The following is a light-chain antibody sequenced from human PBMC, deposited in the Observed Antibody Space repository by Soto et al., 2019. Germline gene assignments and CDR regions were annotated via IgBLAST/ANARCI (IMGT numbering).Light chain of an antibody. Sequence: EIVLTQSPATLSLSPGERATLSCRASQSINRHLAWYRQKPGQAPRLLIYDASNRATGIPATFSGSGSGTDFTLIIRSLEPEDFGVSSCHQRRHWPPVTFGGGTQVDIK. CDR2: DAS. J-gene: IGKJ4*01. CDR3: HQRRHWPPVT. CDR1: QSINRH. V-gene: IGKV3-11*01.